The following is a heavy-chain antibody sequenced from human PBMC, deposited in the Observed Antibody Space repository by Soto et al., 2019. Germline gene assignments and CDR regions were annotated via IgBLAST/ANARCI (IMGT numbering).Heavy chain of an antibody. Sequence: ASVKVSCKASGYTFTSYDINWVRQATGQGLEWMGWMNPNSGNTGYAQKFQGRVTITADESTSTAYMELSSLRSEDTAVYYCARDIFSYDSSSYYFDYWGQGTLVTVSS. V-gene: IGHV1-8*01. D-gene: IGHD3-22*01. J-gene: IGHJ4*02. CDR2: MNPNSGNT. CDR3: ARDIFSYDSSSYYFDY. CDR1: GYTFTSYD.